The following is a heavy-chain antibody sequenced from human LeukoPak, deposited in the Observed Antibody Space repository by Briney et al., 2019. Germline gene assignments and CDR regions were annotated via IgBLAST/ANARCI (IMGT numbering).Heavy chain of an antibody. CDR2: ISGSGGST. V-gene: IGHV3-23*01. Sequence: PGGSLRLSCAASGFTFSSYAMSWVRQAPGKGLEWVSAISGSGGSTYYADSVKGRFTISRDNSKNTLYLQMNSLRAEDTAVYYCAKVVRDGYNPTPYGMDVWGQGTTVTVSS. CDR1: GFTFSSYA. J-gene: IGHJ6*02. CDR3: AKVVRDGYNPTPYGMDV. D-gene: IGHD5-24*01.